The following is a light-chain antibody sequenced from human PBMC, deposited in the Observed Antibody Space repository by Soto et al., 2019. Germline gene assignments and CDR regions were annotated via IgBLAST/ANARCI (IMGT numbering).Light chain of an antibody. J-gene: IGKJ2*01. CDR3: QQYGSSPYT. CDR1: QSVSSGY. V-gene: IGKV3-20*01. CDR2: VAS. Sequence: EMVLTQSPGTLSLSPGERATLSFRASQSVSSGYLAWYQQKPGQAPRLLIYVASGKATGIPDRFSGSRSGKDYTLTIKSLEPDDYAVYYCQQYGSSPYTFGQGPKLEIK.